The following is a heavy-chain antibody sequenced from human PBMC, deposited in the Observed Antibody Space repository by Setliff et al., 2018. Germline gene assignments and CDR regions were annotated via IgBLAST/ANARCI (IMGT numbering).Heavy chain of an antibody. CDR1: GYTFTNYD. CDR3: VREYSGGGLM. V-gene: IGHV1-8*02. J-gene: IGHJ3*01. D-gene: IGHD6-19*01. Sequence: ASVKVSCKASGYTFTNYDINWVRQATGQGLEWMGWMNPKSGNTGYAQKYQGRVTMTTDTSTNTVYMELRSLRSDDTAVYFCVREYSGGGLMWGQGTMVTVSS. CDR2: MNPKSGNT.